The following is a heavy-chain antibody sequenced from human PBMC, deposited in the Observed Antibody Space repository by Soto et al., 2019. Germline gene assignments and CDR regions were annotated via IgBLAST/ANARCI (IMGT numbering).Heavy chain of an antibody. CDR3: ATGARYCSGGSCYPDD. J-gene: IGHJ4*02. CDR2: IMPIFAAP. D-gene: IGHD2-15*01. Sequence: QVQLMQSGAEVKKPGSSVQVSCKASGGTISTNVISWVRQAPGQGLEWMGEIMPIFAAPNNAQKFQGRLTITADTSTTTVYMELSSLTSEDTAVYFCATGARYCSGGSCYPDDWGQGTLVIVSS. V-gene: IGHV1-69*06. CDR1: GGTISTNV.